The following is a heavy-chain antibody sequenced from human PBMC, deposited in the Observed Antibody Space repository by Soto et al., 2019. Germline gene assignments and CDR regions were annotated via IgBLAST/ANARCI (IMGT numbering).Heavy chain of an antibody. CDR2: IYYSGST. V-gene: IGHV4-59*01. J-gene: IGHJ5*02. CDR3: ARGGRGSSSWYSPNWFDP. Sequence: SXTLSLTGTVSGGSISSYYCSWIVQPPGKGLEWIGYIYYSGSTNYNPSLKSRVTISVDTSKNQFSLKLSSVTAADTAVYYCARGGRGSSSWYSPNWFDPWGQGTLVTVSS. D-gene: IGHD6-13*01. CDR1: GGSISSYY.